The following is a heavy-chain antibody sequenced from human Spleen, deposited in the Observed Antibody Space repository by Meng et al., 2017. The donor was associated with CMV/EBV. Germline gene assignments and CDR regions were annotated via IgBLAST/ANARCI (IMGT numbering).Heavy chain of an antibody. CDR1: GGTFSSYA. CDR2: IIPIFGTA. J-gene: IGHJ4*02. D-gene: IGHD3-22*01. V-gene: IGHV1-69*05. Sequence: SCKASGGTFSSYAISWVRQAPGQGLEWMGGIIPIFGTANYAQKFQGRVTITTDESTNTAYMELSSLRSEDTAVYYCAREGSSGYYRYWGQGTLVTVSS. CDR3: AREGSSGYYRY.